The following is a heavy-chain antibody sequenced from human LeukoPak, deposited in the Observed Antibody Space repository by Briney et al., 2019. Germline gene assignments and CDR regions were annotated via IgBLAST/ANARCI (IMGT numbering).Heavy chain of an antibody. CDR2: IKQDGREK. D-gene: IGHD1-1*01. CDR3: ARDAWKDRYFDY. J-gene: IGHJ4*02. CDR1: GFTFSSYW. Sequence: PGGSLRLSCAASGFTFSSYWMGWVRQAPGKGLEWVANIKQDGREKYYVDSVKGRFTISRDDAKNSLYLQINSLRAEDTAVYYCARDAWKDRYFDYWGQGTLVTVSS. V-gene: IGHV3-7*01.